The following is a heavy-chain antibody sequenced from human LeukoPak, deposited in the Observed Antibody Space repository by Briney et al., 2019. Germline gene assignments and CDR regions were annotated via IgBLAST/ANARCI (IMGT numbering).Heavy chain of an antibody. D-gene: IGHD3-22*01. Sequence: PTETLSLTCTVSGGSISSYYWSWIRQPPGKGLEWIGYIYYSGSTNYNPSLKSRVTISVDTSKNQFSLKLSSVTAADTAVYYCARNSKWLSPDYWGQGTLVTVSS. CDR3: ARNSKWLSPDY. J-gene: IGHJ4*02. V-gene: IGHV4-59*01. CDR2: IYYSGST. CDR1: GGSISSYY.